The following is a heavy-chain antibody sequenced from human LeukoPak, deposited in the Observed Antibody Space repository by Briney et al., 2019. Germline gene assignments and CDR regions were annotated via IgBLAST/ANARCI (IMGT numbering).Heavy chain of an antibody. CDR2: IYHSEST. Sequence: SETLSLTCTVSGGSISSHYWGWIRQPPGKGLEWIGYIYHSESTNYNPSLKSRVTISLDTSNNQFSLKLSSVTAADTAVYYCARAPGYSSLYYFDYWGQGTLVTVSS. CDR3: ARAPGYSSLYYFDY. D-gene: IGHD6-6*01. V-gene: IGHV4-59*11. J-gene: IGHJ4*02. CDR1: GGSISSHY.